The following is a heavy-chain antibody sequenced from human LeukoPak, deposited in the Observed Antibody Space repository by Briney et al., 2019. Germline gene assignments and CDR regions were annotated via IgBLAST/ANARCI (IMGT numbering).Heavy chain of an antibody. CDR1: GFTFSSYG. D-gene: IGHD6-6*01. CDR2: ISYDGSNK. J-gene: IGHJ3*02. Sequence: PGRSLRLSCAASGFTFSSYGMHWVRQAPGKGLEWVAVISYDGSNKYYADTVKGRFTISRDNSKNTLYLQMNSLRAEDTAVYYCARSQLSDAFDIWGQGTMVTVSS. CDR3: ARSQLSDAFDI. V-gene: IGHV3-30*03.